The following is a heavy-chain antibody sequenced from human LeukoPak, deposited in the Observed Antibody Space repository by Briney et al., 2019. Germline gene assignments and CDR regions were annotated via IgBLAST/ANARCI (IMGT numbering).Heavy chain of an antibody. J-gene: IGHJ5*02. D-gene: IGHD4-17*01. Sequence: SETLSLTCTVSGGSITSYYWSWIRQPPGKGLEWIGYFYYSGSTNYNPSLKSRVTISVDTSKNQFSLRLSSVTAVDTAVYYCARATTVTLNWFDPWGQGTQVTVSS. CDR3: ARATTVTLNWFDP. V-gene: IGHV4-59*01. CDR2: FYYSGST. CDR1: GGSITSYY.